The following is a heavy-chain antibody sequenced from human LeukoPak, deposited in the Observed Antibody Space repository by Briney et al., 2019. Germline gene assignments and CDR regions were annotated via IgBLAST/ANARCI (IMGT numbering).Heavy chain of an antibody. CDR1: GYTFTGYY. CDR2: INPNSGGT. Sequence: ASVKVSCKASGYTFTGYYMHWVRQAPGQGLEWMGWINPNSGGTNYAQKFQGRVTMTRDTSISTAYMELSRLRSDDTAAYYCARDFWSGYLGADYWGQGTLVTVSS. V-gene: IGHV1-2*02. CDR3: ARDFWSGYLGADY. D-gene: IGHD3-3*01. J-gene: IGHJ4*02.